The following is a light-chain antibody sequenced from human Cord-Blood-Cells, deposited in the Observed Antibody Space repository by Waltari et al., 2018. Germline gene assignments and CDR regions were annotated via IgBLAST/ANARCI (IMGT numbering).Light chain of an antibody. Sequence: DIVMTKSPDYMAVSLGERATINCKSSQSVLYSSNNKNYLAWYQQKPGQPPKLLIYWASTRESGVPDRFSGSGSGTDFTLTISSLQAEDVAVYYCQQYYSTPWTFGQGTKVEIK. CDR2: WAS. V-gene: IGKV4-1*01. CDR3: QQYYSTPWT. CDR1: QSVLYSSNNKNY. J-gene: IGKJ1*01.